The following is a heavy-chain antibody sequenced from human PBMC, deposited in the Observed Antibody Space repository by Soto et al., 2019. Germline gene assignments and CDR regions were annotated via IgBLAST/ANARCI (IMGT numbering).Heavy chain of an antibody. J-gene: IGHJ4*02. CDR2: IYHSGST. D-gene: IGHD5-12*01. CDR3: ARTSGYDFHALDS. V-gene: IGHV4-4*02. CDR1: SGSISSSHW. Sequence: PSETLSLTCTVSSGSISSSHWWPWVRQPPGKGLEWIGEIYHSGSTNFSPSLESRVSMSVDKSKNQFSLKLSSVTAADTAVYYCARTSGYDFHALDSWGQGTLVTVSS.